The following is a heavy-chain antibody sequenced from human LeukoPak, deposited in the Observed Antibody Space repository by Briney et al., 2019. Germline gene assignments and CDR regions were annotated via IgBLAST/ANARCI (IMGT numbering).Heavy chain of an antibody. Sequence: SETLSLTCAVYGGSFSGYYWSWIRPPPGKGLEWIGEINHSGSTNYNPSLKSRVTISVDTSKNQFSLKLSSVTAAATAVYYCGGLALVGATHPDDAFDIWGQGTMVTVSS. CDR3: GGLALVGATHPDDAFDI. CDR2: INHSGST. CDR1: GGSFSGYY. D-gene: IGHD1-26*01. V-gene: IGHV4-34*01. J-gene: IGHJ3*02.